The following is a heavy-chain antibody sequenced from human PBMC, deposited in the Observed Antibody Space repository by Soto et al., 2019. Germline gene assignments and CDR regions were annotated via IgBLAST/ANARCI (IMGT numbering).Heavy chain of an antibody. Sequence: SETLSLTCTVSGGSIRRYYCSWFRQPPGKGLEWSGYIDYSGCTSYNPSLKGRVTISVDTSTNQFSLKLSSVTAADTAVYYCARDLAYDSSGYYILGYWGQGTLVTVSS. CDR2: IDYSGCT. V-gene: IGHV4-59*01. CDR1: GGSIRRYY. D-gene: IGHD3-22*01. J-gene: IGHJ4*02. CDR3: ARDLAYDSSGYYILGY.